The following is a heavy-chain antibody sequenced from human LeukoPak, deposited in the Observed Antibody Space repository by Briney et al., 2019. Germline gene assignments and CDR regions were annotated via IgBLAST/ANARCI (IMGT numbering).Heavy chain of an antibody. CDR3: ARVTYYDSSGPLSEYFRH. CDR2: INPSGGST. CDR1: GYTFTSYY. D-gene: IGHD3-22*01. J-gene: IGHJ1*01. V-gene: IGHV1-46*01. Sequence: ASVTVSCKASGYTFTSYYMHWVRQAPGQGLEWMGVINPSGGSTSYAQKFQGRVTMTRDMSTSTVYMELSSLRSEDAAVYYCARVTYYDSSGPLSEYFRHWGQGTLVTVSS.